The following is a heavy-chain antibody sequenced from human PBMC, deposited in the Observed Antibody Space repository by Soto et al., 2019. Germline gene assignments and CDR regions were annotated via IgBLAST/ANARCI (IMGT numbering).Heavy chain of an antibody. CDR1: CGSFSGYY. D-gene: IGHD6-13*01. V-gene: IGHV4-34*01. J-gene: IGHJ4*02. CDR2: INHSGST. Sequence: SETLSLTCAVYCGSFSGYYWSWIRQPPGNGLYCIGEINHSGSTNXXPSLKSRXXISVDTAKNQXSLKLXSVTAACTALYYCVRGGQQLVPVDYWCQGTLVTVSS. CDR3: VRGGQQLVPVDY.